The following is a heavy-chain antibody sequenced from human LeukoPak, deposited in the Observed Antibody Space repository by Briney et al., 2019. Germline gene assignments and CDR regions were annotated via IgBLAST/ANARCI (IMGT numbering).Heavy chain of an antibody. CDR2: IYHSGST. V-gene: IGHV4-38-2*02. Sequence: PSETLSLTCTVSGGSISSYYWGWIRQPPGKGLEWIGTIYHSGSTYYNPSLKSRVTISVDTSKNQFSLKLSSVTAADTALYYCSRASSTSYYDYWGQGSLVTVSS. J-gene: IGHJ4*02. D-gene: IGHD6-19*01. CDR1: GGSISSYY. CDR3: SRASSTSYYDY.